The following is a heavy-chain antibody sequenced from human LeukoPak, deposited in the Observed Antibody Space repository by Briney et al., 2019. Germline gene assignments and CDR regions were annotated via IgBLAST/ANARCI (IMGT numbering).Heavy chain of an antibody. D-gene: IGHD2-15*01. Sequence: PGGSLRLSCAASGFTFSSYWMSWVRQAPGKGLEWVANIKQDGSEKYYVASVKGRFTISRDNAKNPLYLQMNSLRAEDTAVYYCAKQPYCSGGSCYSEHDYWGQGTLVTVSS. CDR1: GFTFSSYW. V-gene: IGHV3-7*01. CDR2: IKQDGSEK. J-gene: IGHJ4*02. CDR3: AKQPYCSGGSCYSEHDY.